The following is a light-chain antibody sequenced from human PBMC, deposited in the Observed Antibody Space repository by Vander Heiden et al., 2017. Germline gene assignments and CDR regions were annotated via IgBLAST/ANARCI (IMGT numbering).Light chain of an antibody. J-gene: IGKJ1*01. CDR2: KAS. V-gene: IGKV1-5*03. CDR3: QQDENYSTT. Sequence: DIQMTQSPSTLSAFVGDRVSITCRASQSIDTWLAWYQQKPGKAPKLLIYKASNLESGVPSRFSGSGSGTAFTLTINSLQPDDFATYYCQQDENYSTTFGQGTKVEIK. CDR1: QSIDTW.